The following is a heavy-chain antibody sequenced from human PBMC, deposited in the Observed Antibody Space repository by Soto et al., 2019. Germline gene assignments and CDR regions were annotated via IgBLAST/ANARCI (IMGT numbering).Heavy chain of an antibody. CDR2: LYDVDGS. CDR3: ATWHEREHAFDV. D-gene: IGHD1-1*01. CDR1: GLTISGKKY. Sequence: DVQLVESGGGLIQPGESLRLSCAASGLTISGKKYVAWVRQAPGKGLEWVSALYDVDGSFYADSVTGRFTTSSDSSKNTVYLQMNDLRPDDTAVYYCATWHEREHAFDVWGQGTTVTISS. V-gene: IGHV3-53*01. J-gene: IGHJ3*01.